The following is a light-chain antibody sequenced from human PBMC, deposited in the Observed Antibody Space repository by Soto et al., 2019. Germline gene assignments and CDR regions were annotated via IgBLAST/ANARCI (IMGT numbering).Light chain of an antibody. V-gene: IGKV3-15*01. CDR1: QSVYSN. Sequence: EIVMTQSPATLSVSPGERASLSCRASQSVYSNLAWYQQKPGQAPRLLIYDASTRATGLPARFSGSGSGTDFTLTISSLQSEDFGTYYCQQSYTSPVTFGGGTKVDIK. J-gene: IGKJ4*01. CDR3: QQSYTSPVT. CDR2: DAS.